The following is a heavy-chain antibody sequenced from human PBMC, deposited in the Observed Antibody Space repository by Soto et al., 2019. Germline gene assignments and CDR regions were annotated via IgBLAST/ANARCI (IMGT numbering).Heavy chain of an antibody. CDR2: ISAYNGNT. D-gene: IGHD1-1*01. J-gene: IGHJ4*02. CDR3: ARGQKLFQDGRFDY. V-gene: IGHV1-18*01. Sequence: ASVKVSCKASGYTFASYGITWVRQAPGQGLEWMGWISAYNGNTNYAQRLQGRVTMTTDTSTTTAYREPRSLRSDDTAVYYCARGQKLFQDGRFDYWGQGTLVTVSS. CDR1: GYTFASYG.